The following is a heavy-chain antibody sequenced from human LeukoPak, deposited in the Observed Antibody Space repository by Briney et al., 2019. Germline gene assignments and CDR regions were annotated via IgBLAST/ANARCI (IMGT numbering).Heavy chain of an antibody. CDR1: GFTFSTYW. V-gene: IGHV3-7*01. Sequence: GGSLNLSGAPPGFTFSTYWWSGFRRAPGRGLGWVANINQDGSEKYYVDSVKGRFTISRDNAKNSLYLQMNSLRAEDTAVYYCASYYGSGSHFDYWGQGTLVTVSP. CDR3: ASYYGSGSHFDY. CDR2: INQDGSEK. D-gene: IGHD3-10*01. J-gene: IGHJ4*02.